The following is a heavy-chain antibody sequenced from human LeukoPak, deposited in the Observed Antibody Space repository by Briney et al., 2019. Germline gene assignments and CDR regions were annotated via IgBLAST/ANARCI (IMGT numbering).Heavy chain of an antibody. V-gene: IGHV3-53*01. D-gene: IGHD3-22*01. CDR1: GFTVSNNY. CDR3: ASYSSLDY. Sequence: GGSLRLSCSASGFTVSNNYMSSVRQAPGKGLEWVSLIYSGGSRYYADSVKGRFTISRDNSNNTLYLQMTSLRPDDTAVYYCASYSSLDYWGQGALVTVSS. CDR2: IYSGGSR. J-gene: IGHJ4*02.